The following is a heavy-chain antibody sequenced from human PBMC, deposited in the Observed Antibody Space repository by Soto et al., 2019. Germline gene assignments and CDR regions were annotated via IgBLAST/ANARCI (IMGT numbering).Heavy chain of an antibody. Sequence: SETLSLTCTVSGGSISSGGYYWSWIRQHPGKGLEWIGYIYYSGSTYYNPSLKSRVTISVDTSKNQFSLKLSSVTAADTAVYYWARAGKAGTVPFDYWGQGTLVTVSS. CDR1: GGSISSGGYY. CDR2: IYYSGST. D-gene: IGHD6-13*01. J-gene: IGHJ4*02. CDR3: ARAGKAGTVPFDY. V-gene: IGHV4-31*03.